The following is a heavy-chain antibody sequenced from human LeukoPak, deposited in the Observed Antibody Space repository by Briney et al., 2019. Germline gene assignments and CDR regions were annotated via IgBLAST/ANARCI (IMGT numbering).Heavy chain of an antibody. D-gene: IGHD2-2*01. V-gene: IGHV3-23*01. CDR1: GFTFSSYW. CDR2: LSGSGDST. CDR3: AKDGDCSSTSCYAPYYYYSMDV. Sequence: PGGSLRLSCAASGFTFSSYWMSWVRQAPGKGLEWVSGLSGSGDSTHYADSVKGRFTISRDNSKNTLYLQMNSLRAEDTAVYYCAKDGDCSSTSCYAPYYYYSMDVWGKGTTVTVSS. J-gene: IGHJ6*03.